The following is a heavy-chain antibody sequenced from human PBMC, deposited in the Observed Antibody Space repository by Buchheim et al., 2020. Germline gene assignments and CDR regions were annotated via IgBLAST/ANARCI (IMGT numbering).Heavy chain of an antibody. J-gene: IGHJ4*02. CDR1: GFTFSSYW. D-gene: IGHD3-10*01. CDR3: ARGSGSYFLQSPNEFDN. V-gene: IGHV3-7*03. CDR2: IKQDGNDK. Sequence: EVQLVESGGGLVQPGGSLRLSCAASGFTFSSYWMSWVRQAPGKGLEWVANIKQDGNDKFYVDSVKGRFTISRDNAKKSLYLQMNSLRAEDTAVYYCARGSGSYFLQSPNEFDNWGQGTL.